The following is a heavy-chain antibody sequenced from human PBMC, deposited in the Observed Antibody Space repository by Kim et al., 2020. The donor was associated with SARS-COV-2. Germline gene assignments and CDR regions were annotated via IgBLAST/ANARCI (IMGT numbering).Heavy chain of an antibody. V-gene: IGHV3-53*01. J-gene: IGHJ4*02. Sequence: GGSLRLSCAASGLTVSSNYMNWVRQAPGEGLEWVSVLYSGGSSHSADSVRGRFTISRDNSKNTLYLQMNSLRVEDTAIYYCARHKTAGNYNSPFDYWGQGTLVTVSS. D-gene: IGHD3-3*01. CDR2: LYSGGSS. CDR1: GLTVSSNY. CDR3: ARHKTAGNYNSPFDY.